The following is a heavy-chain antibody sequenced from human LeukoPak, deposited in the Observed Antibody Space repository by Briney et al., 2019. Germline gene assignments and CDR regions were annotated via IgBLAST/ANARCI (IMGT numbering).Heavy chain of an antibody. CDR2: IYYSGST. V-gene: IGHV4-59*08. Sequence: SETLSLTCTVSGGSIRSYYWSWIRQPPGKGLEWIGYIYYSGSTNYNPSLKSRVTISVDTSKNQFSLKLSSVTAADTAVYYCARLEGTTVNRGAFDYWGQGTLVTVSS. CDR3: ARLEGTTVNRGAFDY. D-gene: IGHD4-17*01. J-gene: IGHJ4*02. CDR1: GGSIRSYY.